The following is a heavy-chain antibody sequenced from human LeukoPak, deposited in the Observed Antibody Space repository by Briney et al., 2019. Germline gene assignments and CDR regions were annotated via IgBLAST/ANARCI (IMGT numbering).Heavy chain of an antibody. D-gene: IGHD6-13*01. Sequence: GGSLRLSCAASGFTFSSFGMHWVRQAPGKGLVWVSRINGDGSAASYADSVKGRFTTSRDNAKSTVYLQMNSLIAEDTAVYYCAKGAQVAAAAWFDPWGQGTLVTVSS. J-gene: IGHJ5*02. CDR3: AKGAQVAAAAWFDP. V-gene: IGHV3-74*01. CDR2: INGDGSAA. CDR1: GFTFSSFG.